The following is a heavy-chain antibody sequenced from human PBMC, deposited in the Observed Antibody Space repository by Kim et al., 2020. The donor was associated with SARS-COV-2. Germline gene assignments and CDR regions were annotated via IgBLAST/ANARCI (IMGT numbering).Heavy chain of an antibody. Sequence: GGSLRLSCAASGFTFNTYAMSWVRQAPGKGLEWVSSISGRGHRTYYADSAKGRLTISRANSKNTLFVQMNNVGAEDTAIDYCAKAGCSGSDCYRPPDFWG. CDR3: AKAGCSGSDCYRPPDF. J-gene: IGHJ6*01. D-gene: IGHD2-15*01. CDR2: ISGRGHRT. V-gene: IGHV3-23*01. CDR1: GFTFNTYA.